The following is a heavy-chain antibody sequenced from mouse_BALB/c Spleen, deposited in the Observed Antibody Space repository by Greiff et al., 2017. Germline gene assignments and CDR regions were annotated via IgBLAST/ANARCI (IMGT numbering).Heavy chain of an antibody. Sequence: EVKLMESGPGLVKPSQSLSLTCTVTGYSITSDYAWNWIRQFPGNKLEWMGYISYSGSTSYNPSLKSRISITRDTSKNQFFLQLNSVTTEDTATYYCARWEGAIYYGYDVAYWGQGTLGTVAA. CDR1: GYSITSDYA. J-gene: IGHJ3*01. D-gene: IGHD2-2*01. CDR3: ARWEGAIYYGYDVAY. CDR2: ISYSGST. V-gene: IGHV3-2*02.